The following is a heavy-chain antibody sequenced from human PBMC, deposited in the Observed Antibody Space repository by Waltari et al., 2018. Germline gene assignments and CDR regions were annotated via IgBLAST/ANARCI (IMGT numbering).Heavy chain of an antibody. CDR2: ISSSSTI. CDR1: GFTFSSYS. CDR3: ARDPDSSWYAALDY. Sequence: EVQLVESGGGLVQPGGSLRLSCAASGFTFSSYSMNWVRQAPGKGLEWVSYISSSSTIYYADSVKGRFTISRDNAKNSLYLQMNSLRAEDTAVYYCARDPDSSWYAALDYWGQGTLVTVSS. J-gene: IGHJ4*02. V-gene: IGHV3-48*01. D-gene: IGHD6-13*01.